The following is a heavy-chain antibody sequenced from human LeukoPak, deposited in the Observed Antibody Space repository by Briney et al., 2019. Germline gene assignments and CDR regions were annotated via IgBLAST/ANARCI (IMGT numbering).Heavy chain of an antibody. V-gene: IGHV3-74*01. CDR3: ARYHTGGF. CDR1: GFTFSNYW. D-gene: IGHD1-14*01. Sequence: GGSLRLSCEASGFTFSNYWIHWVRQAPGKGLEWVSRISQDGSDTIYADSVRGRLTVSRDNAKTTVFLQFRILKPEDTAVYYCARYHTGGFWGQGRLVTVSS. J-gene: IGHJ4*02. CDR2: ISQDGSDT.